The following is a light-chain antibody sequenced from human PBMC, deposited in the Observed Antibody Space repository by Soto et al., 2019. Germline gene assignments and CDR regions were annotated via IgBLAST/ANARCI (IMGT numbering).Light chain of an antibody. CDR2: GAS. CDR1: RSVSISF. J-gene: IGKJ1*01. Sequence: VVLTQSPGTLSLSPGARATLSCRASRSVSISFLAWYQHKPGQAPKLLIYGASNRATGIPDRFSGSGSGTDFSLIISRLEPEDSAVYYCQQFGGSLRAFGQGTKVEI. CDR3: QQFGGSLRA. V-gene: IGKV3-20*01.